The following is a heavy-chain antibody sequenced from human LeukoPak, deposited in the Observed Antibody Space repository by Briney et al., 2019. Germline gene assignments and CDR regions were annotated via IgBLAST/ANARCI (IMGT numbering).Heavy chain of an antibody. CDR2: IYSGGST. J-gene: IGHJ4*02. CDR1: GFTVSSNY. CDR3: ARDLVEGGYSYGYFDY. V-gene: IGHV3-66*01. D-gene: IGHD5-18*01. Sequence: GGSLRLSCAASGFTVSSNYMSWVRQAPGKGLEWVSVIYSGGSTNYADSVKGRFTISRDNSKNTLYLQMNSLRAEDTAVYYCARDLVEGGYSYGYFDYWGQGKLVTVSS.